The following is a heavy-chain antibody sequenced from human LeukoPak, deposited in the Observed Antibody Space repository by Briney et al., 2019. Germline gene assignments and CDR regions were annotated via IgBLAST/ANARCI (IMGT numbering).Heavy chain of an antibody. CDR2: INHSGST. Sequence: SSETLSLTCAVYGGSFSGYYWSWIRQPPGKGLEWIGEINHSGSTNYNPSLKSRVTISVDTSKNQFSLKLSSVTAADTAVYYCARVNGVGYFDFWDYWGQGTLVTVSS. CDR3: ARVNGVGYFDFWDY. J-gene: IGHJ4*02. D-gene: IGHD3/OR15-3a*01. CDR1: GGSFSGYY. V-gene: IGHV4-34*01.